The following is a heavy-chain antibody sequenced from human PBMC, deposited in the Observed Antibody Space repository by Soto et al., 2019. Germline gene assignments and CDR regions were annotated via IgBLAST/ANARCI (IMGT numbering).Heavy chain of an antibody. CDR2: ISGSGGST. Sequence: GGSLSLSWAASGFTFSSDAMSWVRQAPGKGLEWVSAISGSGGSTYYADSVKGRFTISRDNSKNTLYLQMNSLRAEDTAVYYCAKEGPFPDYYDSSGYYFPLDYWGQGTLVTVSS. V-gene: IGHV3-23*01. CDR1: GFTFSSDA. J-gene: IGHJ4*02. CDR3: AKEGPFPDYYDSSGYYFPLDY. D-gene: IGHD3-22*01.